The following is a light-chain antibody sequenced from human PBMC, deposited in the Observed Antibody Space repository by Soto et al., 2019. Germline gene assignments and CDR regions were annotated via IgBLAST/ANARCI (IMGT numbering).Light chain of an antibody. J-gene: IGKJ5*01. CDR3: QQYMNWPT. CDR2: GAS. CDR1: QTIKRSS. V-gene: IGKV3-15*01. Sequence: EIVLTQSPATLSLSPGERATLSCRASQTIKRSSLAWYQQKPGQAPRLLIFGASTRVTGIPARFSGSGSGTEFSLTISSLQSEDFAVYYCQQYMNWPTFGQGTRLEIK.